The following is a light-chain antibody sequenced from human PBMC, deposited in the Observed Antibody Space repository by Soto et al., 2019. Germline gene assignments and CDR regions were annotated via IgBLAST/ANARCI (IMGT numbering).Light chain of an antibody. CDR2: ETS. CDR1: QSFAKY. CDR3: RQRVSGPWT. J-gene: IGKJ1*01. V-gene: IGKV3-11*01. Sequence: EIVLTQSPATLSLSPGDGATLSCRASQSFAKYLVWYQQKPGQSPRLLIYETSERASGVPARFSCSGSGTDFTLTISSLEPEDSASYYCRQRVSGPWTFGQGTRVE.